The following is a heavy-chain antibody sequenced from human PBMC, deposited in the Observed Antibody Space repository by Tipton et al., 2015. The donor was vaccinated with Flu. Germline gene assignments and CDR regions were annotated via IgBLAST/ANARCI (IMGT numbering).Heavy chain of an antibody. CDR3: AIGHHTHWLDF. D-gene: IGHD1-1*01. V-gene: IGHV3-48*03. CDR2: ILSSGGGI. CDR1: GFNFSSYE. Sequence: LRLSCAASGFNFSSYEMIWVRQAPGKGLECVSHILSSGGGIWYEDSVKGRFTISRDNAKNSLDLQMNSLRDEDTAMYYCAIGHHTHWLDFWGQGTLVTVPS. J-gene: IGHJ4*02.